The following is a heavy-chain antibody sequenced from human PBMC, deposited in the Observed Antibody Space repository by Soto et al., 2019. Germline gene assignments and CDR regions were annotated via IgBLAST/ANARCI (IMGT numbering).Heavy chain of an antibody. J-gene: IGHJ2*01. D-gene: IGHD6-13*01. Sequence: SDTLSLTCTVSGGSISSYYWSWIRQPPGKGLEWIGYIYYSGSTNYNPSLKSRVTISVDTSKNQFSLKLSSVTAADTAVYYCARHFTIAAALPHWYFDLWGRGTLVTVSS. V-gene: IGHV4-59*08. CDR2: IYYSGST. CDR3: ARHFTIAAALPHWYFDL. CDR1: GGSISSYY.